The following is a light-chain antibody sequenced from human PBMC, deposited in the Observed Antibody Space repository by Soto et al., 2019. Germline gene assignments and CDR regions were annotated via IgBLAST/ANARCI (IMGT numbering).Light chain of an antibody. CDR3: SSYTSSSTYV. Sequence: QSVLTQPASVSGSPGQSITISCTGTSSDVGGYNYVSWYQQHPGKAPKLMIYEVSNRPSGVSNRFSGSKSGNTASLTISGLQSEDEADYYCSSYTSSSTYVFATGTKLTGL. CDR2: EVS. J-gene: IGLJ1*01. V-gene: IGLV2-14*01. CDR1: SSDVGGYNY.